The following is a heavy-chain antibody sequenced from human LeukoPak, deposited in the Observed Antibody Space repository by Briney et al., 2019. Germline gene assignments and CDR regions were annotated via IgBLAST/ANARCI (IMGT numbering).Heavy chain of an antibody. D-gene: IGHD5-12*01. CDR2: IYYSGST. CDR1: GGSISSSNW. CDR3: ARDAAVDNAFDI. J-gene: IGHJ3*02. V-gene: IGHV4-4*02. Sequence: SETLSLTCAVSGGSISSSNWWSWVRQPPGKGLEWIGYIYYSGSTNYNPSLKSRVTISVDTSKNQFSLKLSSVTAADTAVYYCARDAAVDNAFDIWGQGTMVTVSS.